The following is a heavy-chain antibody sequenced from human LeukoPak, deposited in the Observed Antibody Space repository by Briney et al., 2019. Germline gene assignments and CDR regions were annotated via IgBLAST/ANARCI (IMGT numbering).Heavy chain of an antibody. V-gene: IGHV1-69*13. CDR3: ARGPQGRLRSYYYHGMDV. CDR2: IIPIFGTA. Sequence: SVKVSCKASGGTFSSYAISWVRQAPGQGLEWMGGIIPIFGTANYAQKFQGRVTITADESTSTAYMELSSLRSEDTAVYYCARGPQGRLRSYYYHGMDVWGQGTTVTVSS. J-gene: IGHJ6*02. CDR1: GGTFSSYA. D-gene: IGHD1-26*01.